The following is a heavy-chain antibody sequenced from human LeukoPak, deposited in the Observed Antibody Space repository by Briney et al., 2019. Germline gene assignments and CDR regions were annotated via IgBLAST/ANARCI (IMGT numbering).Heavy chain of an antibody. CDR2: INHSGGT. CDR3: ARADYYDSSGYGGS. D-gene: IGHD3-22*01. CDR1: GGSFSGFY. V-gene: IGHV4-34*01. J-gene: IGHJ4*02. Sequence: SETLSLTCAVYGGSFSGFYWSWIRQPPGKGLEWIGEINHSGGTNYNPSLKSRVTISVDTSKDQFSLKLSSVTAADTAAYYCARADYYDSSGYGGSWGQGTLVTVSS.